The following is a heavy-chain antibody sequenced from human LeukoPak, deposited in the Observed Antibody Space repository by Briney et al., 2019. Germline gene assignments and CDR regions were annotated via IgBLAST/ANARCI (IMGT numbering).Heavy chain of an antibody. V-gene: IGHV4-59*01. J-gene: IGHJ3*02. D-gene: IGHD3-10*01. CDR2: IYYSGST. CDR3: ARIRGNTMVRGVYDAFDI. Sequence: PSETLSLTCTVSGGSISSYYWSWIRQPPGKGLEWIGYIYYSGSTDYNPSLKSRVTISVDTSKNQFSLKLSSVTAADTAVYYCARIRGNTMVRGVYDAFDIWGQGTMVTVSS. CDR1: GGSISSYY.